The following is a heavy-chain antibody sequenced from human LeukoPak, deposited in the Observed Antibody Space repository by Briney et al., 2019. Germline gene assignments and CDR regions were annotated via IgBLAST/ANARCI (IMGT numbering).Heavy chain of an antibody. CDR2: ISAYNGNT. J-gene: IGHJ4*02. V-gene: IGHV1-18*01. Sequence: AASVKVSCKASGYTFNIYGISWVRQAPGQGLEWMGWISAYNGNTNYAQKLQGRVTMTTDTSTSTAYMELRSLRSDDTAVYYCAREPMVRGVIDYWGQGTLVTVSS. CDR3: AREPMVRGVIDY. CDR1: GYTFNIYG. D-gene: IGHD3-10*01.